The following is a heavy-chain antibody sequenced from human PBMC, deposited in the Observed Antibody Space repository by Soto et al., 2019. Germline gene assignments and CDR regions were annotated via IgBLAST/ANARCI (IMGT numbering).Heavy chain of an antibody. Sequence: EVLLLESGGGLVQRGGSLRLSCAASGFTFSSYAMCWVRQAPGKGLEWVSAISGSGGSTYYADSVKGRFSISRDNSKNTLYLQMNSLRAEDTAVYYCAKEELERQGSGFDYWGQGTLVTVSS. D-gene: IGHD1-1*01. CDR2: ISGSGGST. J-gene: IGHJ4*02. V-gene: IGHV3-23*01. CDR3: AKEELERQGSGFDY. CDR1: GFTFSSYA.